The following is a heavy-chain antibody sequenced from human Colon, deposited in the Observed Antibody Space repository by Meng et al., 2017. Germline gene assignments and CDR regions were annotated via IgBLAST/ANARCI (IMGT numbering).Heavy chain of an antibody. D-gene: IGHD5-18*01. CDR1: GDSVTSGSYH. Sequence: QVQLQESGPGLVKPSQTRSLACTVSGDSVTSGSYHWSWIRQPPGKGLEWIGYIHHSGITYYNPSLRSRLIISIDTSKRQLSLMLNSVTAADTALYYCATIQSSPHFFDYWGQGTLVTVSS. CDR3: ATIQSSPHFFDY. J-gene: IGHJ4*02. V-gene: IGHV4-30-4*01. CDR2: IHHSGIT.